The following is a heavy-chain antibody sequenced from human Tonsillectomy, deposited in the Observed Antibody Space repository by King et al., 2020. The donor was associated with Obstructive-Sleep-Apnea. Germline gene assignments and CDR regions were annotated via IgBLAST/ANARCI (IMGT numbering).Heavy chain of an antibody. CDR3: AKDLLDCSSTSCYATFYYYGMDV. CDR1: GFTFSSYT. CDR2: LSGSGVSQ. V-gene: IGHV3-23*04. J-gene: IGHJ6*02. D-gene: IGHD2-2*01. Sequence: QLVQSGGGLVQPGGSLRLSCAASGFTFSSYTMSWVRQALWKGRKWVSALSGSGVSQYYSDSGKGRFTISRDNSKNTLYLQMKSLRAEDTAVYYCAKDLLDCSSTSCYATFYYYGMDVWGQGTTVTVSS.